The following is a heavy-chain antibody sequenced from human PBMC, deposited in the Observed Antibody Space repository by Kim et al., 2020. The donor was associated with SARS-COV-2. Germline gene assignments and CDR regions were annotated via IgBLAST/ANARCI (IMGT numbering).Heavy chain of an antibody. CDR3: ARDISGYSSAWFYFDY. V-gene: IGHV3-66*01. Sequence: VKGRFTISRDNSKNTVYLQMNSLKAEDTAVYYCARDISGYSSAWFYFDYWGQGTLVTVSS. D-gene: IGHD6-19*01. J-gene: IGHJ4*02.